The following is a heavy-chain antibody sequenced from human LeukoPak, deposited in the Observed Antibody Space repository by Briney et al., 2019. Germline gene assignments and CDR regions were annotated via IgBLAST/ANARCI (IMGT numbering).Heavy chain of an antibody. Sequence: ASVKVSCKASGYTFTDYYMHWVRQAPGQGLEWMGWINPNSGGTNSAQKFQGRVTMTRDTSISTAYMELSSLISDDTAVYYCARATFLGELSLYDAFDIWGQGTMVTVSS. D-gene: IGHD3-16*02. V-gene: IGHV1-2*02. CDR3: ARATFLGELSLYDAFDI. CDR1: GYTFTDYY. CDR2: INPNSGGT. J-gene: IGHJ3*02.